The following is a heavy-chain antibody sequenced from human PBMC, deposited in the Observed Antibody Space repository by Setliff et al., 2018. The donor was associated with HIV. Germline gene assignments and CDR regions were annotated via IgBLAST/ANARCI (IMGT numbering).Heavy chain of an antibody. CDR3: ARGWSWFDP. Sequence: GGSLRLSCAASGFAFSSYSMNWVRQAPGKGLEWVSYISGSGTTIKYADSVRGRFTVSRDDAKNSLYLQMSSLTVDDTGVYYCARGWSWFDPWGQGTLVTVSS. J-gene: IGHJ5*02. CDR2: ISGSGTTI. V-gene: IGHV3-48*04. CDR1: GFAFSSYS.